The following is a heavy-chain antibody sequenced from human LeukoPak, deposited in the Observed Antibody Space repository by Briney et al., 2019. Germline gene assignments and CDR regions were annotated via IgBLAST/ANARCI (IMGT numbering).Heavy chain of an antibody. CDR1: GFTFSTYI. V-gene: IGHV3-30*02. Sequence: GGLSLSCAASGFTFSTYIMKWVREPPGEGLGGVAVIRYDGSNKYYADSVKCRFTISRDNSKNTLYLQMNSLRAEDTAVYYCAKDRVPHCSSTSCRLIDYWGQGTLVTVSS. CDR3: AKDRVPHCSSTSCRLIDY. CDR2: IRYDGSNK. D-gene: IGHD2-2*01. J-gene: IGHJ4*02.